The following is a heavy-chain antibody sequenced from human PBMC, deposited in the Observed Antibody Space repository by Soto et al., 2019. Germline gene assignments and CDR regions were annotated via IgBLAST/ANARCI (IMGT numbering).Heavy chain of an antibody. V-gene: IGHV1-18*01. D-gene: IGHD5-12*01. CDR2: ISAYNGNT. CDR3: ARDGENLYSGYDFFDY. Sequence: GASVKVSCKASGYTFTSYGISWVRQAPGQGLEWMGWISAYNGNTNYAQKLQGRVTMTTDTSTSTAYMELRSLRSDDTAVYYCARDGENLYSGYDFFDYWGQGTLVTVSS. CDR1: GYTFTSYG. J-gene: IGHJ4*02.